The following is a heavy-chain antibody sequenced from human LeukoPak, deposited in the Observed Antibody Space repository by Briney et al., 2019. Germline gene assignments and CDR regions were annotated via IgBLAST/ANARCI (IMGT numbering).Heavy chain of an antibody. CDR2: IHPSGST. V-gene: IGHV4-4*07. J-gene: IGHJ4*02. Sequence: PSETLSLTCTVSGGSISSYYWSWVRQPAGKGLEWIGRIHPSGSTNYNPSLTSRVTLSVDTSKNQFSLKLSSVTAADTAVYYCARGPPPDFDYWGRGTLVTVSS. CDR1: GGSISSYY. CDR3: ARGPPPDFDY.